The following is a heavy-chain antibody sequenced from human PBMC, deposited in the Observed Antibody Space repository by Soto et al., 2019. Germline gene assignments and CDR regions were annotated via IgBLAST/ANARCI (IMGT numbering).Heavy chain of an antibody. V-gene: IGHV3-23*01. D-gene: IGHD2-2*01. Sequence: GGSLRLSCAASGFTFSSYAMSWVRQAPGKGLEWVSAISGSGGSTYYADSVKGRFTISRDNSKNTLYLQMNSLRAEDTAVYYCAKLNIVVVPNYYYGMDVWGQGTTVTVSS. CDR3: AKLNIVVVPNYYYGMDV. J-gene: IGHJ6*02. CDR2: ISGSGGST. CDR1: GFTFSSYA.